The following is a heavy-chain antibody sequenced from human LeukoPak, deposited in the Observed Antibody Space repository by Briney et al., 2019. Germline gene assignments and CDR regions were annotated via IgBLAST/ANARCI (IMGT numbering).Heavy chain of an antibody. J-gene: IGHJ4*02. CDR1: GLAFSTYG. CDR2: IWSDGSNE. Sequence: GGSLRLSCAASGLAFSTYGMHWVRQAPGKGLEWVAVIWSDGSNEYYADSVKGRFTISRDNSKNTLYLQMSSLRAEDTAVYYCASAAGPFDHWGQGTLVTVSS. CDR3: ASAAGPFDH. V-gene: IGHV3-33*01. D-gene: IGHD6-13*01.